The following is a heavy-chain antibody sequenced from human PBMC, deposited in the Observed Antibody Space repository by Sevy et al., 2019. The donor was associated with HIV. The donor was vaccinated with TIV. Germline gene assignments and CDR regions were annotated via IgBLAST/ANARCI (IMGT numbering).Heavy chain of an antibody. CDR2: IRGDGSDK. Sequence: GGSLRLSCAASGFSFSTNWMNWVRQAPGKGLEWVANIRGDGSDKYYVDSGEGRFTISRDNAKNLLFLQMNSLRVEDTAVYYCAHETFGRFESWGQGTLVTVSS. CDR3: AHETFGRFES. J-gene: IGHJ4*02. V-gene: IGHV3-7*01. D-gene: IGHD3-16*01. CDR1: GFSFSTNW.